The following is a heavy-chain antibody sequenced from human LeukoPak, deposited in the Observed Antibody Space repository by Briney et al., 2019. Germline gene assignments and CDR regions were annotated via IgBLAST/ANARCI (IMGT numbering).Heavy chain of an antibody. CDR3: SSDSPTGFDH. CDR1: GASIRSYY. D-gene: IGHD2-8*02. J-gene: IGHJ4*02. V-gene: IGHV4-59*01. Sequence: SESLSLTCTVSGASIRSYYWSWTRQTPGKGLEWIGYIYHTGSTKYNPSFKSRVTISINKSQKHFSLTLTSVTAADTAGYYCSSDSPTGFDHWGQGALVTVSS. CDR2: IYHTGST.